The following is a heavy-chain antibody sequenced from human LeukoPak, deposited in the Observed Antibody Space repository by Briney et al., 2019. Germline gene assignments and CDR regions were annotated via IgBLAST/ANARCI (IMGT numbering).Heavy chain of an antibody. V-gene: IGHV1-58*02. CDR2: IVVGSGTT. CDR3: AAIPYYDYGGIYYFDY. Sequence: GTSVKVSCKASGFTFTSSAMQWVRQARGQRLEWIGWIVVGSGTTNYAQKFQERVTITRDMSTSTAYMELSSLRSEDTAVYYCAAIPYYDYGGIYYFDYWGQGTLVTVSS. CDR1: GFTFTSSA. D-gene: IGHD4/OR15-4a*01. J-gene: IGHJ4*02.